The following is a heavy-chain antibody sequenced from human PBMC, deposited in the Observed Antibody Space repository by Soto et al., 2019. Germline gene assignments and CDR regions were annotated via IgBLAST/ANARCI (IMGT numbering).Heavy chain of an antibody. CDR1: GYTFTSYA. D-gene: IGHD3-10*01. Sequence: QVQLVQSGAEVKKPGASVKVSCKASGYTFTSYAMHWVRQAPGQRLEWMGWINAGNGNTKYSQKFQGRVTITRDTPACTAYMELSSLSSEDTAVYYCARDMGFGLSDYWGQGTLVTVSS. V-gene: IGHV1-3*01. CDR2: INAGNGNT. CDR3: ARDMGFGLSDY. J-gene: IGHJ4*02.